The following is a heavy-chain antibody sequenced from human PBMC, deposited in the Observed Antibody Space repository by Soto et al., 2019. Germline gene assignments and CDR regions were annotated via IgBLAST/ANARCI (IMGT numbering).Heavy chain of an antibody. CDR2: IYYSGST. V-gene: IGHV4-59*08. CDR3: ARLPLVNYYYYMDV. CDR1: GGSISSYY. J-gene: IGHJ6*03. D-gene: IGHD1-26*01. Sequence: PSETLSLTCAVSGGSISSYYWSWLRQPPGKGLEWIGYIYYSGSTNYNPSLKSRVTISVDTSKNQFSLKLSSVTAADTAVYYCARLPLVNYYYYMDVWGKGTTVTVS.